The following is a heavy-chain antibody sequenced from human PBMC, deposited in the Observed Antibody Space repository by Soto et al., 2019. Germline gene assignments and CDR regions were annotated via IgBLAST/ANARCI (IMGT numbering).Heavy chain of an antibody. D-gene: IGHD3-22*01. Sequence: DSVQVSCKASGYTFTGYYMHWVRQAPGQGLEWMGWINPNSGGTNYAQKFQGRVTMTRDTSISTAYMELSRLRSDDTAVYYCARDLQLVSSGYYYYYYGMDVWGQGTTVTVSS. V-gene: IGHV1-2*02. CDR1: GYTFTGYY. CDR2: INPNSGGT. CDR3: ARDLQLVSSGYYYYYYGMDV. J-gene: IGHJ6*02.